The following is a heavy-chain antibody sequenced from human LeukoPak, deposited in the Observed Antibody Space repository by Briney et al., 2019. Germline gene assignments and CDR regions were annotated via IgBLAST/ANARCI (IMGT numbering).Heavy chain of an antibody. J-gene: IGHJ4*02. V-gene: IGHV3-7*01. D-gene: IGHD5-12*01. Sequence: GGSQRLSCAASGFTFSHYWMTWVRQAPGKGLEWVAHINQDGSEEHYMDSVKARFTISRDNAKNSLSLQMNSLRAEDTAVYYCVRDGGVSGYDLLDYWGQGTLVTVSS. CDR1: GFTFSHYW. CDR3: VRDGGVSGYDLLDY. CDR2: INQDGSEE.